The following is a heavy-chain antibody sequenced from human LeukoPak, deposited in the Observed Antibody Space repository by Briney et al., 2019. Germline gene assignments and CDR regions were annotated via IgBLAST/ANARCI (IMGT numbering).Heavy chain of an antibody. D-gene: IGHD4-17*01. CDR3: TKRKPTGAVTFDEY. Sequence: PGGSLRLFCTMSGFTLSSFTMRWVTQTAEKGREWVATVNYNSANKRHADAVKGRFNISRDNPKSTLYLQMHSRRVDDTALYYCTKRKPTGAVTFDEYWGRGTVVTVSS. CDR2: VNYNSANK. V-gene: IGHV3-23*01. J-gene: IGHJ4*02. CDR1: GFTLSSFT.